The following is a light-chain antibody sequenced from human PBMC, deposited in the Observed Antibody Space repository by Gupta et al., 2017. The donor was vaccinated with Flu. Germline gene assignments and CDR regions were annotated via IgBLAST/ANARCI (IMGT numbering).Light chain of an antibody. V-gene: IGLV4-69*01. CDR3: QTCSTSTWV. J-gene: IGLJ3*02. CDR2: INNNGSH. Sequence: QPVLTKSPSASASLGASVKLTCTLSSAHSTSAIAWHQQQPEKGPRSLMKINNNGSHTTGDVTPERFSCSSAAAEPHPTISSLQSEDAAYYYYQTCSTSTWVFGGGTKLTVL. CDR1: SAHSTSA.